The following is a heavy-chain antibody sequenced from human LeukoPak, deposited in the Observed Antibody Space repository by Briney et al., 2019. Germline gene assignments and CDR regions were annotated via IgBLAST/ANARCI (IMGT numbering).Heavy chain of an antibody. D-gene: IGHD1-26*01. V-gene: IGHV3-7*01. Sequence: PGGSLRLSCTASGFTFKNYRMTWVRQAPGKGLEWVASMKDDGNEIQYVDSVKGRFTISRDNAKNSLYLQMNNLRAEDTAVYYWARNRATNDYWGEGTLVTVSS. CDR1: GFTFKNYR. CDR2: MKDDGNEI. J-gene: IGHJ4*02. CDR3: ARNRATNDY.